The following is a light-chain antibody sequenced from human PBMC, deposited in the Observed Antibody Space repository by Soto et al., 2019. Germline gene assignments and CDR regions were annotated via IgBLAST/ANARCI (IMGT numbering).Light chain of an antibody. CDR3: SSYTSSSTV. CDR2: EVS. J-gene: IGLJ3*02. CDR1: SSDVGGYNY. V-gene: IGLV2-14*01. Sequence: QSALTQPASVSGSPGQSITISCTGTSSDVGGYNYVSWYQQHPGKAPKLMIYEVSNRPSGVSNRFSGSKSGNTASLTLSGLQAEDEADYYCSSYTSSSTVFGGGTKLTVL.